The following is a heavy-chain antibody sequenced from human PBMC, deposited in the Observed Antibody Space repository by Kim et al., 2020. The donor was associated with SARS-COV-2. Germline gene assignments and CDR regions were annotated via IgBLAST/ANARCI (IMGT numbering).Heavy chain of an antibody. CDR3: WRGSRLVVFD. Sequence: WGSLRLSCAASGFTISSYALHWVRQAPGMGLEWVSVISCDESNNYYADLVIGRFTTSIDNSKKILYLQMNSSIDEVTAVEYCWRGSRLVVFD. J-gene: IGHJ2*01. CDR1: GFTISSYA. CDR2: ISCDESNN. V-gene: IGHV3-30*04. D-gene: IGHD2-21*01.